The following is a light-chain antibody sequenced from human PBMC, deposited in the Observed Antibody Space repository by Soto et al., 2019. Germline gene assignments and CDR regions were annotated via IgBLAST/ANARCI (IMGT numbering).Light chain of an antibody. CDR3: QQYGKSPGLFT. Sequence: EIVLTQFPGTLSLSPGQRATRSCRASQSVGSNYLAWYQQKPGQAPRLLIYDASSRATGIPDKFIGSGSGSDFSLTISRLEPEDSAVYYCQQYGKSPGLFTFGPGTKVDIK. CDR2: DAS. CDR1: QSVGSNY. J-gene: IGKJ3*01. V-gene: IGKV3-20*01.